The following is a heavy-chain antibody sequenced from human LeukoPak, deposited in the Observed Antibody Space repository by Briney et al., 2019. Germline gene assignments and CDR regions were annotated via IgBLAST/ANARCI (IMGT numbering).Heavy chain of an antibody. D-gene: IGHD2-21*02. V-gene: IGHV4-4*07. Sequence: SETLSLTCAVSGVSISSYYWSWIRQSAGKGLEWIGRIYTSGRTNYNPSLTRRVTMSVDTSKNQFSLKLSTVTAADTAVYYCARLPGGDSSSVVAFDIWGQGTMVTVSS. CDR1: GVSISSYY. CDR3: ARLPGGDSSSVVAFDI. J-gene: IGHJ3*02. CDR2: IYTSGRT.